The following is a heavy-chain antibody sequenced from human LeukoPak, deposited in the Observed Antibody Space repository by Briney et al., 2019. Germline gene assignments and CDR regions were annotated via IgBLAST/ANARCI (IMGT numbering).Heavy chain of an antibody. J-gene: IGHJ4*02. Sequence: GGSLRLSCAASGFTFSTYWMSWVRQAPGKGLEWVAVIKQDGTEKYYVDSVKGRFTISRDNAKNSLYLQMDSLRVEDTAVYYCAKGKRYPDYWGQGTLVTVSS. CDR1: GFTFSTYW. V-gene: IGHV3-7*03. D-gene: IGHD1-1*01. CDR2: IKQDGTEK. CDR3: AKGKRYPDY.